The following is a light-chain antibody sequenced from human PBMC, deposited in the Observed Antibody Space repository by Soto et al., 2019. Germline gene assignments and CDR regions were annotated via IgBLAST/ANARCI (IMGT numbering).Light chain of an antibody. CDR3: LQDYNYPRT. CDR2: AAS. J-gene: IGKJ1*01. CDR1: QGIRND. V-gene: IGKV1-6*01. Sequence: AIQITQSPSSLSASVGDRVTITCRASQGIRNDLGWYQQKPGKDPKLLIYAASSLQSGVPSRFSGSGSGTDFTLTISSLQPEDFATYYCLQDYNYPRTFGQGTKVDIK.